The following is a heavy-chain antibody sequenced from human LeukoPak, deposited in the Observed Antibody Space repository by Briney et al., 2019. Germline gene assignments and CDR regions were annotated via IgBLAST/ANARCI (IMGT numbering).Heavy chain of an antibody. D-gene: IGHD6-13*01. CDR1: GGSISSYY. J-gene: IGHJ4*02. CDR3: ARMSSSWSRGLDY. V-gene: IGHV4-59*01. CDR2: IYYSGST. Sequence: SETLSLTCTVSGGSISSYYWSWIRQPPGKGLEWIGYIYYSGSTNYNPSLKSRVTISVDTSKNQFSLKLSSVTAADTAVYYCARMSSSWSRGLDYWGQGTLVTVSS.